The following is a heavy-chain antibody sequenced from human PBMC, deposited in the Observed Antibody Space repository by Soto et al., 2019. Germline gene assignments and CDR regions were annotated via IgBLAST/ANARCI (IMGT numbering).Heavy chain of an antibody. CDR2: INPNSGGT. CDR3: ARQDGYSYGYYFVY. CDR1: GSTFTDYY. V-gene: IGHV1-2*04. D-gene: IGHD5-18*01. Sequence: SVKVSFKPSGSTFTDYYMHLVRQALGQGLEWMGWINPNSGGTNYAQKFQGWVTMTRDTSISTAYMELSRLRSDDTAVYYCARQDGYSYGYYFVYWGQGTLVTVSS. J-gene: IGHJ4*02.